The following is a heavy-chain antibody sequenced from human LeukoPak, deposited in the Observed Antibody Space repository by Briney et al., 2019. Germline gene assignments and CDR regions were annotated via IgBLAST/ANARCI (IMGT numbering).Heavy chain of an antibody. V-gene: IGHV4-39*01. CDR3: ARQWGGSSNWWKGYFDY. Sequence: PSETLSLTCTVSDGSISSSSDCWGWLRQTPGKGLEWIGSIYYSGNTYYKPSLKSRVTISVDTSKNQFSLKLSSVTAADTAVYYCARQWGGSSNWWKGYFDYWGQGALVTVSS. CDR1: DGSISSSSDC. D-gene: IGHD6-13*01. J-gene: IGHJ4*02. CDR2: IYYSGNT.